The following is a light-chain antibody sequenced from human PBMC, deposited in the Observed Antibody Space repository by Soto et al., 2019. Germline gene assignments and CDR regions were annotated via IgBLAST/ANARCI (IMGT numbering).Light chain of an antibody. J-gene: IGKJ5*01. CDR3: MQGTHWPIT. CDR1: QSLVHSDGIAY. CDR2: KVS. Sequence: VVITQSPRALPVTPGQPASISCRSNQSLVHSDGIAYFSWFQQRPGRSPRRLIYKVSNRDSGVPARFSGSGSGTDFALKISRVEAEDVGVYYCMQGTHWPITFGQGTRLEIK. V-gene: IGKV2-30*02.